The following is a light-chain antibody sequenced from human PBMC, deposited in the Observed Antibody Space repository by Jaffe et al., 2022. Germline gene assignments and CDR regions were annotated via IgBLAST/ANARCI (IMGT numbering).Light chain of an antibody. CDR1: QGISNS. J-gene: IGKJ2*01. CDR2: AAS. Sequence: DIQMTQSPSSLSASVGDRVTITCRASQGISNSLAWYQQKPGKAPKLLLFAASSLESGVPSRFSGSGSGTDYTLTISSLQPEDFATYYCQQYYSTLYTFGQGTRLDIK. V-gene: IGKV1-NL1*01. CDR3: QQYYSTLYT.